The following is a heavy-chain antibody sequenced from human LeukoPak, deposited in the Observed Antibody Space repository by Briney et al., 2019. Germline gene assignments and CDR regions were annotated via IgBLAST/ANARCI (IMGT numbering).Heavy chain of an antibody. CDR3: AREENYYYYMDV. V-gene: IGHV3-21*01. J-gene: IGHJ6*03. D-gene: IGHD3-10*01. CDR2: ISSSSSYI. CDR1: GFTFSSYA. Sequence: GGSLRLSCASSGFTFSSYAMSWVRQAPGKGLEWVSSISSSSSYIYYADSVKGRFTISRDNAKNSLYLQMNSLRGEDTALYYCAREENYYYYMDVWGKGTTVTVSS.